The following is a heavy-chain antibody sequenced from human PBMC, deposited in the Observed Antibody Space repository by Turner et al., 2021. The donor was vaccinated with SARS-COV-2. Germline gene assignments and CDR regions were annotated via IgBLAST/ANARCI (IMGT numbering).Heavy chain of an antibody. V-gene: IGHV3-33*01. J-gene: IGHJ3*02. CDR2: IWYDGSNK. D-gene: IGHD6-19*01. Sequence: QVQLVESGGGVVQPGRSLRFSCAASGFTFSSYGIHWVRQAPGKGLEWLAVIWYDGSNKYYADSVKGRFTISRDNSKNTLYLQMNSLRAEDTAVYYCAREGQWQVLDAFDIWGQGTTVTVS. CDR3: AREGQWQVLDAFDI. CDR1: GFTFSSYG.